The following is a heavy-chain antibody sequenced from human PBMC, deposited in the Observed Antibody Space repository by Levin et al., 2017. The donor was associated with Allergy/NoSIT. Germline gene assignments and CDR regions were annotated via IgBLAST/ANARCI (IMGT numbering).Heavy chain of an antibody. J-gene: IGHJ4*02. CDR3: ARDRLAYYYGSGFDY. V-gene: IGHV4-59*01. D-gene: IGHD3-10*01. CDR1: GGSISSYY. CDR2: IYYSGST. Sequence: ASETLSLTCTVSGGSISSYYWSWIRQPPGKGLEWIGYIYYSGSTNYNPSLKSRVTISVDTSKNQFSLKLSSVTAADTAVYYCARDRLAYYYGSGFDYWGQGTLVTVSS.